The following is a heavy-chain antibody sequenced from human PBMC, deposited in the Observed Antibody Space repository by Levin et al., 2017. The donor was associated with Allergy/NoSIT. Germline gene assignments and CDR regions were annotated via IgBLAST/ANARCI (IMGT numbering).Heavy chain of an antibody. J-gene: IGHJ4*01. D-gene: IGHD3-22*01. Sequence: GESLKISCAASGFTLSTYAMSWVRQAPGKGLEWVSAISYSGASTYYADSVKGRFTISRDNSKNTLYLQMNNLRDEDTAVYYCAKDLQYYYDSSGHYSPFDYWGQGTLVTVSS. CDR1: GFTLSTYA. CDR2: ISYSGAST. CDR3: AKDLQYYYDSSGHYSPFDY. V-gene: IGHV3-23*01.